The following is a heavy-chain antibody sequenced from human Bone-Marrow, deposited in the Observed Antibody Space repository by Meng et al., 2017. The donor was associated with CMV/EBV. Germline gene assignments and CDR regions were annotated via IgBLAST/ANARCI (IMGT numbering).Heavy chain of an antibody. Sequence: GGSLRLSCAASGFTFSNYWMHWVRQAPGKGLVWVSRINSDGSITNYADSVKGRFTISRDNSKNTLSLQMNSLRAEDTAVYYCARRPFRPVHHGSDTRGGMDVWGQGTTVTVSS. CDR1: GFTFSNYW. D-gene: IGHD3-10*01. V-gene: IGHV3-74*01. CDR3: ARRPFRPVHHGSDTRGGMDV. CDR2: INSDGSIT. J-gene: IGHJ6*02.